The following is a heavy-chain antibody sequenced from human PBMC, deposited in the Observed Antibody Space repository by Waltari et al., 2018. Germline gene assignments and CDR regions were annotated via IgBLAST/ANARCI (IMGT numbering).Heavy chain of an antibody. Sequence: QVQLQESGPVLVKPSETLSLTYTVSGDSITNFYWSGIRQSPGKVLEWVANVHNNGNLTQHASLQRRVTMSRDTSRSQLSLRLTSVPAADTAVYYFASTVRWLNFDQWGQGTLVTVSS. CDR1: GDSITNFY. J-gene: IGHJ4*02. CDR2: VHNNGNL. V-gene: IGHV4-59*01. CDR3: ASTVRWLNFDQ. D-gene: IGHD6-19*01.